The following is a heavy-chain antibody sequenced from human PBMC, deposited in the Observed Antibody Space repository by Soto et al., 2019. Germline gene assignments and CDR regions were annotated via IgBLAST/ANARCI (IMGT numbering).Heavy chain of an antibody. D-gene: IGHD3-9*01. CDR1: GFTFSSYS. V-gene: IGHV3-21*01. CDR2: ISSSSSYI. Sequence: EVQLVESGGGLVKPGGSLRLSCAASGFTFSSYSMNWVRQAPGKGLEWVSSISSSSSYIYYADSVKGRFTISRDNAKNSLYLQMNSLRAEDTAVYYCARENAPLRYFDWSSRGGQGTLVTVSS. J-gene: IGHJ4*02. CDR3: ARENAPLRYFDWSSR.